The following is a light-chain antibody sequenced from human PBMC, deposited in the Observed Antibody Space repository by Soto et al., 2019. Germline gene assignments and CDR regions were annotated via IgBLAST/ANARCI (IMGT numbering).Light chain of an antibody. CDR3: AQIYTAQWT. Sequence: DIHVTQCPSSLPASLGDRVTITCRASENIKNYLTWYQQKPGKAPKLLIYGASTLKTGVPSRFSGSGSGTDFTFTIGGLQPDDFATYYCAQIYTAQWTFGQGTRVDLK. CDR1: ENIKNY. V-gene: IGKV1-39*01. J-gene: IGKJ1*01. CDR2: GAS.